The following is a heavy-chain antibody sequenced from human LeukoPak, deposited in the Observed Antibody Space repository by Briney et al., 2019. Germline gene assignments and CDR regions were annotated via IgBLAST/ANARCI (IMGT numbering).Heavy chain of an antibody. CDR1: GFTFSSYW. J-gene: IGHJ5*02. Sequence: GGSLRLSCAASGFTFSSYWMHWVRQAPGKGLVWVSRINSDGSSTSYADSVKGRFTISRDNAKDTLYLQMNSLRAEDTAVYYCARDGSSWSNWLDPWGQGTLVTVSS. CDR3: ARDGSSWSNWLDP. D-gene: IGHD6-13*01. V-gene: IGHV3-74*01. CDR2: INSDGSST.